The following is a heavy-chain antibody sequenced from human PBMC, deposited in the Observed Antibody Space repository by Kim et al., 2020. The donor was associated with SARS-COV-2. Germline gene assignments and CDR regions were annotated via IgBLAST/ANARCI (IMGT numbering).Heavy chain of an antibody. Sequence: SETLSLTCTVSGDSIIRYFWSWARQPPGKALEWIGYISYTGNTNYNPSLKSRVTISVDTSKNQFSLKLNSVTAADTAVYYCASPHQGRESFLAYWGQGALVNVSS. CDR2: ISYTGNT. CDR1: GDSIIRYF. J-gene: IGHJ4*02. CDR3: ASPHQGRESFLAY. V-gene: IGHV4-59*08. D-gene: IGHD1-26*01.